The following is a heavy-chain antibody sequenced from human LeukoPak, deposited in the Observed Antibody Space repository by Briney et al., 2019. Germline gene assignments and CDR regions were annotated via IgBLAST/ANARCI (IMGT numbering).Heavy chain of an antibody. D-gene: IGHD3-22*01. V-gene: IGHV3-30-3*01. Sequence: GGSLRLSCAASGFTFSCYAMHWVRQAPGKGLEWVAVTSYDGSNKYFADSVKGRFTISRDNSKNTLYLQMNSLRAEDTAVYYCARDKIGTMIVVVMYYFDYWGQGTLVTVSS. CDR1: GFTFSCYA. J-gene: IGHJ4*02. CDR2: TSYDGSNK. CDR3: ARDKIGTMIVVVMYYFDY.